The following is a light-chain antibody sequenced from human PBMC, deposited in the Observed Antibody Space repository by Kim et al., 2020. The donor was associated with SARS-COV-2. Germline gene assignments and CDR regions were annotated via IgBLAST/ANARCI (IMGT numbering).Light chain of an antibody. Sequence: VSPGERATLSCRASQSVSRNLAWYQQKPGQPPRLLIYGASTRATGIPARFSGSGSGTEFTLTISSLQSGDFAVYYCQHYNNWPPYTFGQGTKLEI. V-gene: IGKV3-15*01. J-gene: IGKJ2*01. CDR2: GAS. CDR3: QHYNNWPPYT. CDR1: QSVSRN.